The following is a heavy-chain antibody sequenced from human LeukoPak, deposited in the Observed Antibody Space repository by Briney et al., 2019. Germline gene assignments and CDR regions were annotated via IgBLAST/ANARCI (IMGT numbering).Heavy chain of an antibody. CDR2: IISSSYI. J-gene: IGHJ4*02. CDR1: GFTFSSYS. D-gene: IGHD3-22*01. Sequence: GGSLRLSCAASGFTFSSYSMNWVRQSPGKGLEWISSIISSSYIYYADSVKGRFTISRDNAKNSLYLQMNSLRAEDTAVYCCARDLSGYYDSSEIDYWGQGTLVTVSS. V-gene: IGHV3-21*01. CDR3: ARDLSGYYDSSEIDY.